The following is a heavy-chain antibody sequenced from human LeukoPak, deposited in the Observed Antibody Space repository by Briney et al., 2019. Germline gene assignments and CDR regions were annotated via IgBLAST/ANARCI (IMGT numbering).Heavy chain of an antibody. D-gene: IGHD3-3*01. V-gene: IGHV3-43*02. CDR2: ISGDGGDT. J-gene: IGHJ4*02. Sequence: GGSLRLSCAASGFTFDDNAMHWVRQAPGKGLEWVSLISGDGGDTYYADSVRGRFTISRDNSKNSLYLHMKSLRTEDTALYYCAKDISDFWSGYYLCESWGKGTLVTVSS. CDR3: AKDISDFWSGYYLCES. CDR1: GFTFDDNA.